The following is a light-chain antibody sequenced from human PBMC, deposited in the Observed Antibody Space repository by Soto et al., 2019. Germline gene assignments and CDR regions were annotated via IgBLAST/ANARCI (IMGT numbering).Light chain of an antibody. V-gene: IGKV4-1*01. CDR2: WAS. J-gene: IGKJ2*01. Sequence: DIVMTQSPDSLAVSVSERATINCKCSQSVLYSSNNKNYLAWYQQKPGQPPKLLIYWASTRESGVPDRFSGSGSGTDFTLTISSLQAEDVAVYYCQQYYSTPPYTFGQGTKLEIK. CDR3: QQYYSTPPYT. CDR1: QSVLYSSNNKNY.